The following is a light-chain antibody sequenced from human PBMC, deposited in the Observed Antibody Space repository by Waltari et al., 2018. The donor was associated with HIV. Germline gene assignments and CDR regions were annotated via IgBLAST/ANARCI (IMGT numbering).Light chain of an antibody. V-gene: IGLV1-51*02. CDR2: SNN. CDR1: ASPICSNY. Sequence: QSVLTQPPSVSAAPGQQVSIHCPASASPICSNYVSWSQQFAGTAPKLISHSNNQRPSAIPARFSGSKSGTSVTLVITGLQTGDEADYYCATWDSALSIVIFGGGTKLTVL. CDR3: ATWDSALSIVI. J-gene: IGLJ2*01.